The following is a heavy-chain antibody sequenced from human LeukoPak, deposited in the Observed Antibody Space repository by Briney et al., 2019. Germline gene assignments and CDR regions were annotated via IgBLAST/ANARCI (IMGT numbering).Heavy chain of an antibody. CDR1: GYTFTGYH. D-gene: IGHD4-23*01. CDR2: INPNSSGT. CDR3: ARGNTVVTPFDY. V-gene: IGHV1-2*04. Sequence: ASVKVSCKASGYTFTGYHMHWVRQAPGQGLEWMGWINPNSSGTNYAQKFQGWVTMTRDTSISTAYMELSRLRSDDTAVYYCARGNTVVTPFDYWGQGTLVTVSS. J-gene: IGHJ4*02.